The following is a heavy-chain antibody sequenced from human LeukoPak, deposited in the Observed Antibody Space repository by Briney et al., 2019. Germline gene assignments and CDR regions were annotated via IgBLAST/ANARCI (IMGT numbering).Heavy chain of an antibody. J-gene: IGHJ5*02. CDR1: GYTFTSNG. D-gene: IGHD3-9*01. Sequence: ASVKVSCKASGYTFTSNGISWVRQAPGQGLEWMGWISTYNGNTNYAQKFQGRVTMTRDMSTSTVYMELSSLRSEDTAVYYCARVHFDWLNWFDPWGQGTLVTVSS. CDR2: ISTYNGNT. CDR3: ARVHFDWLNWFDP. V-gene: IGHV1-18*01.